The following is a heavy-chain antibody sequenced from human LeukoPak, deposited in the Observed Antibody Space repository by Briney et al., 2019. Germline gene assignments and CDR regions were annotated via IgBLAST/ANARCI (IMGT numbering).Heavy chain of an antibody. D-gene: IGHD3-22*01. CDR2: TYYSGST. V-gene: IGHV4-30-4*01. CDR1: GGSISSGDYY. J-gene: IGHJ5*02. Sequence: SQTLSLTCTVSGGSISSGDYYWSWIRQPPGKGLEWIGYTYYSGSTYYNPSPKSRATISVDTSKNQFSLKLTSVTAADTAVYYCARPYYYDSRIDPWGQGTLVTVSS. CDR3: ARPYYYDSRIDP.